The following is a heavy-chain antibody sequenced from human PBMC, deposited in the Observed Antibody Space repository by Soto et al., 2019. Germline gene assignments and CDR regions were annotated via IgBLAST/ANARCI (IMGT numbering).Heavy chain of an antibody. CDR1: GFTFSSYW. CDR3: ARVEINYYYDSSGYLN. D-gene: IGHD3-22*01. J-gene: IGHJ4*02. V-gene: IGHV3-74*01. CDR2: INSDGSST. Sequence: GGSLRLSCAASGFTFSSYWMHWVRQAPGKGLVWVSRINSDGSSTSYADSVKGRFTISRDNAKNTLYLQMNSLRAEDTAVYYCARVEINYYYDSSGYLNWGQGTLVTVSS.